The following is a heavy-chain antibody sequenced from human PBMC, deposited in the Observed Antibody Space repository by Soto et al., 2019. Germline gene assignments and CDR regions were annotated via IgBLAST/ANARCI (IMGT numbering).Heavy chain of an antibody. CDR2: ISLSGSTI. Sequence: GWSVRLSXAASGFAFSNYEMNWVRQAPGKGLEWVSYISLSGSTIYYADSVKGRFTISRDDAKNSLYLQMNSLRADDTAVYYCARESFSASPNFFDYWGQGTLVTVSS. V-gene: IGHV3-48*03. J-gene: IGHJ4*02. CDR1: GFAFSNYE. D-gene: IGHD3-3*02. CDR3: ARESFSASPNFFDY.